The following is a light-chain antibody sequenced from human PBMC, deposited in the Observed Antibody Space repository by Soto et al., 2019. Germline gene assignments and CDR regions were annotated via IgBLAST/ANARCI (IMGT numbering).Light chain of an antibody. CDR3: QQYGSSGT. CDR1: QSVSNNY. J-gene: IGKJ1*01. CDR2: GAS. Sequence: EIVLTQCRGTLSLSTGERATLSYRASQSVSNNYLAWYQQKPGQAPRLLIYGASNRATGIPDRFSGSASGTDSTLTISRLEPEDFAVYYCQQYGSSGTFGQGTKVDIK. V-gene: IGKV3-20*01.